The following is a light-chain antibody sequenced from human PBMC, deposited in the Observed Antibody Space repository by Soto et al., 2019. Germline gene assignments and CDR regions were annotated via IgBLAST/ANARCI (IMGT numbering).Light chain of an antibody. CDR1: SGHSSYA. CDR3: QTWGTDFSVV. J-gene: IGLJ2*01. V-gene: IGLV4-69*01. CDR2: LNSDGSH. Sequence: QLVLTQSPSASASLGASVKLTCTLSSGHSSYAIAWHQQQPEKGPRYLMKLNSDGSHNKGDGIPDRFSGSSAGAERYLTISSRQSEDEADYDWQTWGTDFSVVVGGGTQLTVL.